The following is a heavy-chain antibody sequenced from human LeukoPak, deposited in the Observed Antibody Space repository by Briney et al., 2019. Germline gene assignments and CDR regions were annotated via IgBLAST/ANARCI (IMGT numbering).Heavy chain of an antibody. CDR3: ARSIVLMVYAVFDI. V-gene: IGHV4-39*07. J-gene: IGHJ3*02. CDR2: IYYSGST. CDR1: GGSISSSSYY. D-gene: IGHD2-8*01. Sequence: PSETLSLTCTVSGGSISSSSYYWGWIRQPPGKGLEWIGSIYYSGSTYYNPSLKSRVTICVDTSKNQFSLKLSSVTAADTAVYYCARSIVLMVYAVFDIWGQGTMVTVSS.